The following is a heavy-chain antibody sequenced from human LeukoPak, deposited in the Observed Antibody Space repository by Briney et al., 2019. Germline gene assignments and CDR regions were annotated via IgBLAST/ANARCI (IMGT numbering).Heavy chain of an antibody. V-gene: IGHV4-59*08. D-gene: IGHD4-17*01. J-gene: IGHJ6*02. CDR3: ARSSNRENQGHGDYYYYYGMDV. CDR1: GGSISSYY. Sequence: PSETLSLTCTVSGGSISSYYWSWIRQPPGKGLEWIGYIYYSGSTNYNPSLKSRVTISVDTSKNQFSLKLSSVTAADTAVYYCARSSNRENQGHGDYYYYYGMDVWGQGTTVTVSS. CDR2: IYYSGST.